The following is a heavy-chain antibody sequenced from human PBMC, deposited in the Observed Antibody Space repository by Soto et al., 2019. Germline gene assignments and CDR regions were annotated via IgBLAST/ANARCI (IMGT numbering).Heavy chain of an antibody. CDR1: GYTFSSYY. CDR3: ARGLGLGDC. V-gene: IGHV1-46*01. Sequence: QVQLVQSGAEVKKPGASVKVSCKASGYTFSSYYIHWVRQAPGQGLEWIGIINPNGGSTNYAKNVKGRLTVPRDTSSATGYMDLSAITSDDTAMYYCARGLGLGDCWGQGTLVTVSS. CDR2: INPNGGST. D-gene: IGHD3-9*01. J-gene: IGHJ4*02.